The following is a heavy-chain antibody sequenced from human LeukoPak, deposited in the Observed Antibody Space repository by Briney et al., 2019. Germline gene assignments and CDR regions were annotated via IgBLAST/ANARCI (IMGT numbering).Heavy chain of an antibody. CDR2: IYYSGST. D-gene: IGHD5-24*01. CDR1: GGSISSSSYY. V-gene: IGHV4-39*01. Sequence: SGTLSLTCTVSGGSISSSSYYWGWIRQPPGKGLEWIGSIYYSGSTYYNPSLKSRVTISVDTSKNQFSLKLSSVTAADTAVYYCARQEVEMATIYYGGDFDYWGQGTLVTVSS. CDR3: ARQEVEMATIYYGGDFDY. J-gene: IGHJ4*02.